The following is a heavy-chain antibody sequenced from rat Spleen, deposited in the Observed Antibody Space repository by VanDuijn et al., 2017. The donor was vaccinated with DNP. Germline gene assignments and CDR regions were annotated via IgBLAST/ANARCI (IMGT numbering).Heavy chain of an antibody. CDR2: ISTSGSRA. CDR3: ATGPITTFAY. V-gene: IGHV5S10*01. CDR1: GFTFSNYY. Sequence: EVQLVESGGGLVQPGRSLKLSCAASGFTFSNYYMAWVRQAPKKGLEWVATISTSGSRAYYPDSVKGRFTISRDDAKSSLYLQMNSLRSEDTATYYCATGPITTFAYWGQGTLVTVSS. J-gene: IGHJ3*01. D-gene: IGHD1-10*01.